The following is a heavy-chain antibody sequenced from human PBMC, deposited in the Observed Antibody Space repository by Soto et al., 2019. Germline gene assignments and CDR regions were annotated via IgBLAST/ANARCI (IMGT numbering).Heavy chain of an antibody. V-gene: IGHV1-18*04. J-gene: IGHJ6*02. CDR3: ARPGIDKSGYFSTHNYGMDL. CDR2: ISGYNGLT. CDR1: GYTFSNYG. D-gene: IGHD3-3*01. Sequence: QVQLVQSGDEVKKSGASVKVSCKASGYTFSNYGISWVRQAPGQGLEWMGWISGYNGLTAYAQNVQGRVTMTIDTPTRTVFMELTSLRSNDTAVYYCARPGIDKSGYFSTHNYGMDLWGPGTTVTVSS.